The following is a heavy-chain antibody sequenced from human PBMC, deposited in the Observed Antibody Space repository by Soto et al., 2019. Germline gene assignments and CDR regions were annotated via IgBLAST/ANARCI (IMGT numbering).Heavy chain of an antibody. D-gene: IGHD3-10*01. CDR2: ISSSSSYT. J-gene: IGHJ5*02. V-gene: IGHV3-11*06. CDR1: GFNFSDYY. CDR3: ARASRITMVRGPSSFDP. Sequence: PGGSLRLSCATAGFNFSDYYMSWIRKAPGKGLEWVSYISSSSSYTNYADSVKGRFTISRDNAKNSLYLQMNSLRAEDTAVYYCARASRITMVRGPSSFDPWGQGTLVTVSS.